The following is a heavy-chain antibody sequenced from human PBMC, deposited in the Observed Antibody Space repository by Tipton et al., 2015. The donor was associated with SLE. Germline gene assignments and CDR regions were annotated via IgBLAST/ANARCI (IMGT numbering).Heavy chain of an antibody. CDR3: ARDVGGYNTGWFPYYFDY. D-gene: IGHD2-8*02. Sequence: TLSLTCTVSGGSISSGSYYWGWIRQPPGKGLEWIGYISSTGSPYYNPSLESRVTISVDTSKNQFSLKLSSVTAADTAVYYCARDVGGYNTGWFPYYFDYWGQGTLVTVSS. V-gene: IGHV4-31*03. CDR2: ISSTGSP. CDR1: GGSISSGSYY. J-gene: IGHJ4*02.